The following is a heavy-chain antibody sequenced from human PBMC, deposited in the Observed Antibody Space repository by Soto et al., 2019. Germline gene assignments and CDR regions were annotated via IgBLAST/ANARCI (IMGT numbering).Heavy chain of an antibody. D-gene: IGHD3-22*01. J-gene: IGHJ4*02. CDR1: GYTFTSYD. CDR2: MNPNSGNT. CDR3: ARGDKSPLYYYDSSGYYFLLDY. V-gene: IGHV1-8*01. Sequence: QVQLVQSGAEVKKPGASVKVSCKASGYTFTSYDMNWVRQATGQGLEWMGWMNPNSGNTGYAQKFQGRVTMTRNTSISTAYMGLSSLSSGYTAVYYCARGDKSPLYYYDSSGYYFLLDYWGQGTLVTVSS.